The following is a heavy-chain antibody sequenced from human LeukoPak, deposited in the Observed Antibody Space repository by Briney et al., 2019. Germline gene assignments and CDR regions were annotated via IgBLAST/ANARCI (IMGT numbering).Heavy chain of an antibody. D-gene: IGHD3-16*01. Sequence: PSETLSLTCAVCGGSFSGYYLIWIRQPPGKGLEWIGEINHSGSTNYNPSLHSRVTISVDTSKNQFSLKLSSVPAADTAVYYCARGPWGGYYFDYWGQGTLVTVSS. CDR3: ARGPWGGYYFDY. CDR1: GGSFSGYY. CDR2: INHSGST. J-gene: IGHJ4*02. V-gene: IGHV4-34*01.